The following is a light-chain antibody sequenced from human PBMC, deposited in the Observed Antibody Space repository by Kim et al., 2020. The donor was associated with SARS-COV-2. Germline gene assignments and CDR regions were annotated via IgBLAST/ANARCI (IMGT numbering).Light chain of an antibody. Sequence: EIVMTQSPVTLSVSPGERVTLSCRASQNVNNNLAWYQQKPGQAPRLLIHGASTRATGIPTRFSGTGSGTEFTLTISSLQSEDFAVYYCQQYNNWPPVYTFGQGTKLEI. CDR3: QQYNNWPPVYT. CDR2: GAS. CDR1: QNVNNN. V-gene: IGKV3-15*01. J-gene: IGKJ2*01.